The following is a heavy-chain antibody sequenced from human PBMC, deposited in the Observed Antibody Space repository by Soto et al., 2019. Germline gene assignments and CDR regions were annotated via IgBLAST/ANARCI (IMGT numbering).Heavy chain of an antibody. V-gene: IGHV4-61*01. J-gene: IGHJ6*02. CDR1: GGSVSSGSYY. D-gene: IGHD5-12*01. Sequence: PSETLSLTCTVSGGSVSSGSYYWSWIRQPPGKGLEWIGYIYYSGSTNYNPSLKSRVTISVDTSKNQFSLKLSSVTAADTAVYYCARVGFYYYYYGMGVWGQGTTVTVSS. CDR2: IYYSGST. CDR3: ARVGFYYYYYGMGV.